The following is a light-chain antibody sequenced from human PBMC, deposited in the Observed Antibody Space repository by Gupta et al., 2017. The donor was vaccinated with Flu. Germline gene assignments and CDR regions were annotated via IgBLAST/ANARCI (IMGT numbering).Light chain of an antibody. J-gene: IGKJ4*02. CDR2: DAS. Sequence: EAVLTQSPDTLSLSPGERATLSCRASQSINNYIAWYQQKAGQATRLLNYDASNRPAGTPPRCSSSGSGTDFTLTISSLEPEDSAIYCCHQRSNGQRFGRGTKVEIK. V-gene: IGKV3-11*01. CDR3: HQRSNGQR. CDR1: QSINNY.